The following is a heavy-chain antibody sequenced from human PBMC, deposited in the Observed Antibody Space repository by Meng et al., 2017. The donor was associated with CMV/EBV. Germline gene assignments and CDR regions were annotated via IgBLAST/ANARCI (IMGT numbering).Heavy chain of an antibody. CDR2: INSDGSST. CDR1: GFTFSSYW. J-gene: IGHJ6*02. V-gene: IGHV3-74*01. CDR3: ARDHRSMDV. Sequence: GESLKISCAASGFTFSSYWMHWVRQAPGKGLVWVSRINSDGSSTSYADSVKGRFTISRDNAKNTLYLQMNSLRTEDTAVYYCARDHRSMDVWGQGTTVTVSS.